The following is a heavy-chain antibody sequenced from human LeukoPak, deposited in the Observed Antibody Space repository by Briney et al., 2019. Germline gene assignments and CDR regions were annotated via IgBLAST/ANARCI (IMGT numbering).Heavy chain of an antibody. D-gene: IGHD1-1*01. CDR3: TRRGRNNWGEGNDY. Sequence: WGTLSLTCTVSGGSISSYYWSWIRQPPGKGLEWIGYINDSGRTNSTPSLKSRVTMSVATSKNQFPLKLSSVTAADTAVYYCTRRGRNNWGEGNDYWGQGTLVTVSS. V-gene: IGHV4-59*08. CDR2: INDSGRT. CDR1: GGSISSYY. J-gene: IGHJ4*02.